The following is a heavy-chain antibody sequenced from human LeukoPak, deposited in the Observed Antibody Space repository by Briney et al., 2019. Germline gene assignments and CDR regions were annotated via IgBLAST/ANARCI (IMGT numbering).Heavy chain of an antibody. J-gene: IGHJ4*02. V-gene: IGHV1-2*02. D-gene: IGHD3-22*01. Sequence: EASVKVSCKASGYTFSGYYMHWVRQAPGQGLEWMGWINPNSGGTNYAQKFQGRVTMTRDTSISTAYMELSRLRSDDTAVYYCAREVAQISMIVVVFDYWGQGTLVTVSS. CDR2: INPNSGGT. CDR3: AREVAQISMIVVVFDY. CDR1: GYTFSGYY.